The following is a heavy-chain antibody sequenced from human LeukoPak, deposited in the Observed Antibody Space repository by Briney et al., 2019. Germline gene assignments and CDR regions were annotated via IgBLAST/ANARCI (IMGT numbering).Heavy chain of an antibody. CDR2: TFYRSKWYN. Sequence: SQTLSLTCAISGDSVSSNSAAWNWIRQSPSRGLEWLGRTFYRSKWYNDYAVSVKSRITINPDTSKNQVSLQLNSVTPEGTAVYYCARETSFRYYDIWSGWDYWGQGTLVTVSS. D-gene: IGHD3-3*01. J-gene: IGHJ4*02. CDR3: ARETSFRYYDIWSGWDY. CDR1: GDSVSSNSAA. V-gene: IGHV6-1*01.